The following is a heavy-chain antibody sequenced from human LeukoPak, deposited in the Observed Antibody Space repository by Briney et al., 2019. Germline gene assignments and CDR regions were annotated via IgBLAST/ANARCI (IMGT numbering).Heavy chain of an antibody. V-gene: IGHV1-8*01. CDR3: ASSSSYRLGYYYYMDV. Sequence: EASVKVSCKASGYTFTSYDINWVRQATGQGLEWMGWMNPNSGNTGYAQKFQGRVTMTRNTSIGTAYMELSSLRSEDTAVYYCASSSSYRLGYYYYMDVWGKGTTVTVSS. D-gene: IGHD6-6*01. CDR1: GYTFTSYD. J-gene: IGHJ6*03. CDR2: MNPNSGNT.